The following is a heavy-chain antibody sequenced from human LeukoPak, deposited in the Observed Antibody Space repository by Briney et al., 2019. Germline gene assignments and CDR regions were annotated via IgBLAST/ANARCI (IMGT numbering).Heavy chain of an antibody. CDR2: VIPIFGTA. D-gene: IGHD6-13*01. Sequence: ASVKVSCKASGGTFSSYAISWVRRAPGQGLEWMGGVIPIFGTANYAQKFQGRVTITADESTSTAYMELSSLRSEDTAVYYCARPESSYSSSWYDFDYWGQGTLVTVSS. V-gene: IGHV1-69*13. CDR1: GGTFSSYA. CDR3: ARPESSYSSSWYDFDY. J-gene: IGHJ4*02.